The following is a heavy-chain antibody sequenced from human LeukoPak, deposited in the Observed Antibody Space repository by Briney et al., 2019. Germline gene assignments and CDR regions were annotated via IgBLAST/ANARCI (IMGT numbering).Heavy chain of an antibody. Sequence: GGSLRLSCAASGFTFSDYYMSWIRQAPGKGLEWVSYISSSGSTIYYADSVKGRFTISRDNAKNSLYLQMNSLRAEDTAVYYCARDAQRGFDYGNSLEYWGHGTLVTVSS. J-gene: IGHJ4*01. V-gene: IGHV3-11*04. CDR3: ARDAQRGFDYGNSLEY. CDR1: GFTFSDYY. D-gene: IGHD4-11*01. CDR2: ISSSGSTI.